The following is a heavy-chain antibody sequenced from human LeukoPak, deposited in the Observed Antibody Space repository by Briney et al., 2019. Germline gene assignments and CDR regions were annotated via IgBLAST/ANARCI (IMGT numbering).Heavy chain of an antibody. CDR1: GLSISGYW. Sequence: QAGGSLRLSCTASGLSISGYWMHWVRQAPGKGLVWLSRINSDGSGTDYADSVKGRFPVSRDNGKNTVYLRMSSLRAEDTAVYYCARDPYILDAAWGQGTLVTVSS. J-gene: IGHJ5*02. V-gene: IGHV3-74*01. CDR2: INSDGSGT. D-gene: IGHD3-16*01. CDR3: ARDPYILDAA.